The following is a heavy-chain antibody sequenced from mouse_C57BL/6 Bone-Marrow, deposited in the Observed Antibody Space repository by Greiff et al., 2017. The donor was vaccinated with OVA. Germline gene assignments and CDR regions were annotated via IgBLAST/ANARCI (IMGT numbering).Heavy chain of an antibody. CDR3: ARSGDYDGY. D-gene: IGHD2-4*01. V-gene: IGHV1-19*01. CDR1: GYTFTDYY. J-gene: IGHJ2*01. Sequence: EVMLVESGPVLVKPGASVKMSCKASGYTFTDYYMNWVKQSHGKSLEWIGVINPYNGGTSYNQKFKGKATLTVDKSSSTAYMELNSLTSEDSAVYYCARSGDYDGYWGQGTTLTVSS. CDR2: INPYNGGT.